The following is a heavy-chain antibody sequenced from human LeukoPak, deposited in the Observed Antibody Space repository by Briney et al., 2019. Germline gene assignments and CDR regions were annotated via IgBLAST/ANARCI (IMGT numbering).Heavy chain of an antibody. V-gene: IGHV4-39*01. CDR3: ARLVGSSGSFDY. CDR1: GGSISSSSYY. D-gene: IGHD6-19*01. CDR2: IYYSRST. Sequence: PSETLSLTCTMSGGSISSSSYYWGWIRRPPGKRLEWIGSIYYSRSTYYNPSLKSRLTISVDTSKNQFSLNLSSVTAADTAVYYCARLVGSSGSFDYWAQGTLVTVSS. J-gene: IGHJ4*02.